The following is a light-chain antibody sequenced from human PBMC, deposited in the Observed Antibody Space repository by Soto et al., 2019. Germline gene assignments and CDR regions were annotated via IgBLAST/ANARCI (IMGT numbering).Light chain of an antibody. CDR1: QSVSSN. Sequence: EIVMTQSPATLSVSPGERATLSCRASQSVSSNLAWYQQKPGQAPRLLIYGASTRATGIPARFSGSGSGTDFTLTISSLHPEDFAVYYCQQQNNWPPHTFGRGTKVEIK. J-gene: IGKJ2*01. CDR3: QQQNNWPPHT. V-gene: IGKV3-15*01. CDR2: GAS.